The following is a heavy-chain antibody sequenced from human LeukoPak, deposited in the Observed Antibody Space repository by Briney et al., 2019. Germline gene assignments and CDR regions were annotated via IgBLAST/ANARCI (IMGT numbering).Heavy chain of an antibody. J-gene: IGHJ4*02. CDR1: GGSISSYF. CDR3: ARSVGATMRKNLYFDY. D-gene: IGHD1-26*01. CDR2: IYSTGST. Sequence: SETLSLTCTVSGGSISSYFWSWIRQPPGKGLEWIGYIYSTGSTNYNPSLRGRVTISVDTSKNQFSLKLRSVTAADTAVYYCARSVGATMRKNLYFDYWGQGTLVTVSS. V-gene: IGHV4-59*08.